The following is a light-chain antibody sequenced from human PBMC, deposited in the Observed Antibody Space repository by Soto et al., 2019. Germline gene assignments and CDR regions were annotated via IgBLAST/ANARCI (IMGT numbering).Light chain of an antibody. Sequence: DIQMTQSPSSLSASVGDRVTIACRASQGISNYLAWYQQKPGKVPKLLIYAASTLQSGVPSRFSGVGSGTDFTLTISSLQPEDVATYYSQKYNSVPFTFGQGTKLEIK. V-gene: IGKV1-27*01. CDR3: QKYNSVPFT. CDR1: QGISNY. J-gene: IGKJ2*01. CDR2: AAS.